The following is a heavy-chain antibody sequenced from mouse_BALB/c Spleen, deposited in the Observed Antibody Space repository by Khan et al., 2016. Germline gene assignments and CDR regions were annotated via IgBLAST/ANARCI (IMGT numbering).Heavy chain of an antibody. J-gene: IGHJ3*01. Sequence: QVQLQQPGPELVKPGASVKISCKTSGYTFTDYYINWVKQKPGQGLEWIGWIYPGSGNTKYNEKFKGKATLTVDTSSSTAYMQLSSLTSEDTAVYFGSRGGYDSWFAYWGQGTLVTVSA. CDR1: GYTFTDYY. D-gene: IGHD2-2*01. CDR3: SRGGYDSWFAY. CDR2: IYPGSGNT. V-gene: IGHV1-84*02.